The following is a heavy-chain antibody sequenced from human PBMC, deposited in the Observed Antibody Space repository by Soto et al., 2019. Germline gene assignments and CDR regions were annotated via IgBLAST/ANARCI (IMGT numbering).Heavy chain of an antibody. Sequence: SETLSLTCTVSGGSISSYYWSWIRQPPGKGLEWIGYVYFSGSTNYNPSLQSRVTLSVDASKNQFSLKLSSVTAADTAAYYCARGGQDTYGYFYDYWGQGTLVTVSS. CDR1: GGSISSYY. V-gene: IGHV4-59*01. CDR3: ARGGQDTYGYFYDY. J-gene: IGHJ4*02. CDR2: VYFSGST. D-gene: IGHD3-22*01.